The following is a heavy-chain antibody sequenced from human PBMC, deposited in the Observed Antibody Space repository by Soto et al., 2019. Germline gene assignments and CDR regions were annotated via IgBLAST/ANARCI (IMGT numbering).Heavy chain of an antibody. CDR2: IIPIFGTA. J-gene: IGHJ3*02. CDR3: ARDPYYSDSSVAGDAFDI. V-gene: IGHV1-69*13. Sequence: SVKVSCKASGGTFSSYAISWVRQAPGQGLEWMGGIIPIFGTANYAQKFQGRVTITADESTSTAYMELSRLTSDDTAVYFCARDPYYSDSSVAGDAFDIWGQGTMVTVSS. D-gene: IGHD3-22*01. CDR1: GGTFSSYA.